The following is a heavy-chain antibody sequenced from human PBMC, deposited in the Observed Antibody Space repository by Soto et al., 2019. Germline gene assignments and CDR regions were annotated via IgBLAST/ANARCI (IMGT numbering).Heavy chain of an antibody. J-gene: IGHJ3*01. CDR3: ARDPIEMAPALGAFDV. CDR2: INPNSGGT. V-gene: IGHV1-2*04. D-gene: IGHD3-16*01. CDR1: GYTFTGYY. Sequence: ASVKVSCKASGYTFTGYYMHWVRQAPGQGLEWMGWINPNSGGTNYAQKFQGWVTMTRDTSISTAYMKTSRLRSDDTAVYYCARDPIEMAPALGAFDVWGQGTLVTVSS.